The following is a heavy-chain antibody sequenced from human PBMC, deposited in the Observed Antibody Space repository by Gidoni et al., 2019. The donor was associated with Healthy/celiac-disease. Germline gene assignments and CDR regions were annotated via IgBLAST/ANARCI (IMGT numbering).Heavy chain of an antibody. J-gene: IGHJ5*02. CDR1: GGSISRSRYY. V-gene: IGHV4-39*01. CDR2: IYYSGST. CDR3: APAGYYYGSGSNNWFDP. D-gene: IGHD3-10*01. Sequence: QLQLQESGPGLVKPSETLSLTCTVSGGSISRSRYYWGWIRQPPGKGLEWIGSIYYSGSTYYNPSLKSRVTISVDTSKNQFSLKLSSVTAADTAVYYCAPAGYYYGSGSNNWFDPWGQGTLVTVSS.